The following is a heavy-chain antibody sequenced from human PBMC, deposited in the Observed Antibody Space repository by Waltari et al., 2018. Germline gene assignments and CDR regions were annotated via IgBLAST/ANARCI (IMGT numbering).Heavy chain of an antibody. CDR2: SGVSGVSGSIT. Sequence: EVRLLESGGGLVQPGGSLRLSCAASGFTFRNSAMNWVRQALGRWLGWVSASGVSGVSGSITYYADSVKGRLTISRDDSKNTLYLQMNSLRVEDTAVYYCAESLDSTSGYYYNWGQGTLVTVSA. V-gene: IGHV3-23*01. J-gene: IGHJ4*02. CDR1: GFTFRNSA. CDR3: AESLDSTSGYYYN. D-gene: IGHD3-22*01.